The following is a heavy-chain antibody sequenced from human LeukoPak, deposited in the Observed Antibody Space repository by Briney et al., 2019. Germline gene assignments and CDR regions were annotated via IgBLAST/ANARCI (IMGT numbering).Heavy chain of an antibody. CDR2: ISGSGGST. CDR3: AKDLMAVTATRRLDY. V-gene: IGHV3-23*01. J-gene: IGHJ4*02. Sequence: PGGSLRLSCAVSGFTFSSYAMSWVRQAPGKGLEWVSGISGSGGSTYYADSAKGRFTISRDNSKNTLYLQMNSLRAEDTAVYYCAKDLMAVTATRRLDYWGQGTLVTVSS. D-gene: IGHD2-15*01. CDR1: GFTFSSYA.